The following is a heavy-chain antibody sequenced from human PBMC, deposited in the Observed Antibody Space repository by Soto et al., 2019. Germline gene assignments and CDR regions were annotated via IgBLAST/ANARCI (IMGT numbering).Heavy chain of an antibody. V-gene: IGHV3-15*01. CDR1: GFTFSNAW. CDR3: TTDLENYDYIWGSYRTLDAFDI. D-gene: IGHD3-16*02. CDR2: IKSKTDGGTT. Sequence: GGSLRLSCAASGFTFSNAWMSWVRQAPGKGLEWVGRIKSKTDGGTTDYAAPVKGRFTISRDDSNNRLYLQMNSLKTEDTAVYYCTTDLENYDYIWGSYRTLDAFDIWGQGTMVTVSS. J-gene: IGHJ3*02.